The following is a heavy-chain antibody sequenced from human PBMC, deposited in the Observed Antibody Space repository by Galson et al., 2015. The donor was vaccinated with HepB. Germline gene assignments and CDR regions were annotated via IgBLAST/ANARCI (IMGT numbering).Heavy chain of an antibody. CDR3: ARDIPYYDSSGYYSFEGLDP. D-gene: IGHD3-22*01. CDR1: GDSVSSNSAA. CDR2: TYYRSKWYN. Sequence: CAISGDSVSSNSAAWNWIRQSPSRGLEWLGRTYYRSKWYNDYAVSVKSRITIDPDTSKNQFSLQLNSVTPEDTAVYYCARDIPYYDSSGYYSFEGLDPWGQGTLVTVSS. V-gene: IGHV6-1*01. J-gene: IGHJ5*02.